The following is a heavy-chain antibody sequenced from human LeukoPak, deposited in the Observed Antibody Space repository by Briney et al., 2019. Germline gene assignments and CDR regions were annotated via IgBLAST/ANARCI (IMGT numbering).Heavy chain of an antibody. V-gene: IGHV3-30*18. Sequence: GGSLRLSCAASGFTFSSYGMHWVRQAPGKGLEWVAVISYDGSNKYYADSVKGRFTISRDNSKNTLYLQMNSLRAEDTAVYYCAKASAVAGPDDYWGQGTLVTVSS. CDR2: ISYDGSNK. CDR1: GFTFSSYG. D-gene: IGHD6-19*01. CDR3: AKASAVAGPDDY. J-gene: IGHJ4*02.